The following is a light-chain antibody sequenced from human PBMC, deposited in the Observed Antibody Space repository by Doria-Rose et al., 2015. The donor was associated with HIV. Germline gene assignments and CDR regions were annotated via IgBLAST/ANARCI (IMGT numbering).Light chain of an antibody. V-gene: IGKV3-15*01. J-gene: IGKJ5*01. Sequence: EIVLTQSPETLSVSPGESATLSCRASQSVSTDLAWYQHKPGQAPRLLIWGASTRATGIPARFSGSGSVTEFTLTISSLQSEDFAIYFCHQYNNWPTFGQGTRLDIK. CDR2: GAS. CDR1: QSVSTD. CDR3: HQYNNWPT.